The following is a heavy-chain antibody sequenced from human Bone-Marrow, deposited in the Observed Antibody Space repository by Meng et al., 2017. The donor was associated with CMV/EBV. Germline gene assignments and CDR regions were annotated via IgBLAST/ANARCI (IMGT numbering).Heavy chain of an antibody. CDR2: IDPNGGGT. V-gene: IGHV1-2*02. CDR3: ARGRFLVPAASPDYYYYGMDV. J-gene: IGHJ6*02. Sequence: ASVKVSCKASEYTFTGYYIHWVRQAPGQRLEWMGWIDPNGGGTNYAQKFQDRVTMTSDTSIRTAYMELSRLRSDDTALYYCARGRFLVPAASPDYYYYGMDVWGQGSTVTVSS. D-gene: IGHD2-2*01. CDR1: EYTFTGYY.